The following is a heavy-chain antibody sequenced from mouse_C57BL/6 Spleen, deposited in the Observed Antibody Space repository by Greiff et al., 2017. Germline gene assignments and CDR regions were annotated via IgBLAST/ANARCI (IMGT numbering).Heavy chain of an antibody. J-gene: IGHJ4*01. V-gene: IGHV14-4*01. CDR3: TRITTVGYAMDY. CDR1: GFNIKDDY. D-gene: IGHD1-1*01. CDR2: IDPENGDT. Sequence: EVQVVESGAELVRPGASVKLSCTASGFNIKDDYMHWVKQRPEQGLEWIGWIDPENGDTEYASKFQGKATITADTSSNTAYLQLSSLTSEDTAVYYCTRITTVGYAMDYWGQGTSVTVSS.